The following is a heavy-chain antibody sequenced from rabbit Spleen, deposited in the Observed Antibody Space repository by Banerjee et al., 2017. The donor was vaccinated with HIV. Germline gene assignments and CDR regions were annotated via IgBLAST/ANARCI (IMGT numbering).Heavy chain of an antibody. D-gene: IGHD1-1*01. Sequence: QSLEESGGGLVKPGASLTLTCKASGVSFSDKDVMCWVRQAPGKGLECIACIYGGISGSTYYASWAKGRFTISKTSSTTVTLQMTSLTAADTATYFCARNYVNVFDPWGQGTLVTVS. J-gene: IGHJ2*01. V-gene: IGHV1S40*01. CDR1: GVSFSDKDV. CDR3: ARNYVNVFDP. CDR2: IYGGISGST.